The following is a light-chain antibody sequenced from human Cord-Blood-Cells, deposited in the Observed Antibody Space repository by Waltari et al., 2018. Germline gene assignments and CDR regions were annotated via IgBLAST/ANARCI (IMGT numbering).Light chain of an antibody. CDR1: QSVSSY. CDR3: QQRSNWT. CDR2: DAS. Sequence: DIVLTQSLALLSLSPGESATLSCMASQSVSSYLALYQQKPGQAPRLLIYDASNRATGIPARFSGSGSGTDFTLTISSLEPEDFAVYNCQQRSNWTFGQGTKVEIK. J-gene: IGKJ1*01. V-gene: IGKV3-11*01.